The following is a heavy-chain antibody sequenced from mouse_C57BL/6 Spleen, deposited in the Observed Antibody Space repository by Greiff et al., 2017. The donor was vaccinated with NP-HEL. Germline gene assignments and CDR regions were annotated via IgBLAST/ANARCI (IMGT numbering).Heavy chain of an antibody. D-gene: IGHD2-3*01. J-gene: IGHJ2*01. Sequence: EVQLVESGEGLVKPGGSLKLSCAASGFTFSSYAMSWVRQTPEKRLEWVAYISSGGDYIYYADTVKGRYTISRDNARNTLYLQMSSLKSEDTAMYYCTRDGRSNYLDYWGQGTTLTVSS. CDR2: ISSGGDYI. CDR3: TRDGRSNYLDY. CDR1: GFTFSSYA. V-gene: IGHV5-9-1*02.